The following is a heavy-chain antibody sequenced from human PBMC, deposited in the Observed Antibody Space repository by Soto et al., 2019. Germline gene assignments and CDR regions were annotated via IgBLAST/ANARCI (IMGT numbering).Heavy chain of an antibody. D-gene: IGHD6-19*01. J-gene: IGHJ4*02. V-gene: IGHV3-30*03. CDR2: ISYDGSNK. CDR3: AIGIAVAGSVW. Sequence: QVQLVESGGGVVQPGRSLRLSCAASGFTFSSYGMHWVRQAPGKGLEWVAVISYDGSNKYYADSVKGRFTISRDNSKNTLDLQMNSLRAEDTAVYYCAIGIAVAGSVWWGQGTLVTVSS. CDR1: GFTFSSYG.